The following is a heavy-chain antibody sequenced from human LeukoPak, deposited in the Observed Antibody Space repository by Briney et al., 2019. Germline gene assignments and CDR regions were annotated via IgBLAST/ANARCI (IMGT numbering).Heavy chain of an antibody. CDR1: GGSISGYY. Sequence: PSETLSLTCTVSGGSISGYYWSWIRQSPGEGLEWIGYIYYSGSTNFNPSLKSRVTISVDTSKNQFSLKLSSVTAADTAVYYCARASSGWYNWFDPWGQGTLVTVSS. D-gene: IGHD6-19*01. V-gene: IGHV4-59*01. J-gene: IGHJ5*02. CDR2: IYYSGST. CDR3: ARASSGWYNWFDP.